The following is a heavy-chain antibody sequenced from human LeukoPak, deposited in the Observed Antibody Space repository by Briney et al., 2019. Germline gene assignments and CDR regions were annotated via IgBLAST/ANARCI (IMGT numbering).Heavy chain of an antibody. D-gene: IGHD2-15*01. J-gene: IGHJ6*02. CDR2: IYYSGST. CDR3: ARQPGGVVGGSYYYGMDV. Sequence: SETLSLTCTVSGGSISRYYWSWIRQPPGKGLEWIGYIYYSGSTDYNPSLKSRVTISVDTSKNQFSLKLSSVTAADTAMYYCARQPGGVVGGSYYYGMDVWGQGTTVTVSS. CDR1: GGSISRYY. V-gene: IGHV4-59*08.